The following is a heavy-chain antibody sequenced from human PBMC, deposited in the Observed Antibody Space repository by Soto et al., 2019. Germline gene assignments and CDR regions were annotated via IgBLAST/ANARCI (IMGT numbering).Heavy chain of an antibody. V-gene: IGHV5-51*01. J-gene: IGHJ6*02. CDR1: GYSFTSYW. CDR3: ARFMATKTGYYYYYGMDV. CDR2: IYPGDSDT. Sequence: EESLKISCKGSGYSFTSYWIGWVRQMPGKGLEWMGIIYPGDSDTRYSPSFQGQVTISADKSISTAYLQWSSLKASDTAMYYCARFMATKTGYYYYYGMDVWGQGTTVTVSS. D-gene: IGHD5-12*01.